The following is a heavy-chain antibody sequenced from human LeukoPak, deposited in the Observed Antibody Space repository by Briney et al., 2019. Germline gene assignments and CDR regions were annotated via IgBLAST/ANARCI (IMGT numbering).Heavy chain of an antibody. CDR2: TSGSGGTT. CDR1: GFTFSSYA. D-gene: IGHD1-26*01. J-gene: IGHJ4*02. Sequence: GGSLRLSCAASGFTFSSYAMSWVRQAPGKGLEWVSVTSGSGGTTYYADSVKGRFTISRDNTKNTLYLQINSLRDEDTAVYYCARRIGGANNFDNWGQGTLVTVSS. V-gene: IGHV3-23*01. CDR3: ARRIGGANNFDN.